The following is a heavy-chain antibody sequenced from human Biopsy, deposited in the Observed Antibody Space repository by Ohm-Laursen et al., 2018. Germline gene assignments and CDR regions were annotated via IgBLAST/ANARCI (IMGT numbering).Heavy chain of an antibody. CDR2: VDIRGHA. CDR3: ARVKGEWPEYEFDK. J-gene: IGHJ4*02. CDR1: GGSIDTQS. V-gene: IGHV4-4*07. D-gene: IGHD3-16*01. Sequence: SETLSLTWTVSGGSIDTQSWIRQPPGKGLEWIGRVDIRGHADYSSSLRSRVTMSADASKNHFSLKLTSVTAADTAVYFCARVKGEWPEYEFDKWGQGILVTVSS.